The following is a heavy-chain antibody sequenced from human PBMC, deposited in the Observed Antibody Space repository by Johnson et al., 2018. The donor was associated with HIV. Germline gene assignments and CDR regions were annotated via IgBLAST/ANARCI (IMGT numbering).Heavy chain of an antibody. CDR3: AKEGGIRRVAWELRAYSFDI. J-gene: IGHJ3*02. CDR1: GFTFSRFA. CDR2: ISYDGSNK. V-gene: IGHV3-30-3*01. Sequence: QVQLVESGGGVVQPGRSLRLSCAASGFTFSRFAIHWVRQAPGTGLEWVAVISYDGSNKYYTDSVKGRFTVSRDNSKNTLCLQMNSLTPEDTAVYYCAKEGGIRRVAWELRAYSFDIWGQGTMVTVSS. D-gene: IGHD1-26*01.